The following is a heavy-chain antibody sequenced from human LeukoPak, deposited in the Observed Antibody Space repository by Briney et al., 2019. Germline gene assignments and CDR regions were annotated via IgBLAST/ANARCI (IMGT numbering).Heavy chain of an antibody. CDR1: GXTVSTNY. CDR3: ARRTTGDDY. D-gene: IGHD4-17*01. Sequence: QTGGSLRLSCAASGXTVSTNYMSWVRQAPGEGLEWVSVIYSGGSTYYADSVKGRFTISRDNSKNTLYLQMNSLRAEDTAVYYCARRTTGDDYWGQGTLVTVSS. J-gene: IGHJ4*02. V-gene: IGHV3-66*01. CDR2: IYSGGST.